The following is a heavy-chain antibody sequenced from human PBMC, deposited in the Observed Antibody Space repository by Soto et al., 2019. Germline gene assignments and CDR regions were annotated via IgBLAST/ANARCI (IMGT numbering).Heavy chain of an antibody. Sequence: GGSLRLSCAASGFTFSSYAMSWVRQAPGKGLEWVSAISGSGGSTYYADSVKGRFTISRDNSKNTLYLQMNSLRAEDTAVYYCAKRYGDYEYYYYMDVWGKGTTVTVSS. CDR3: AKRYGDYEYYYYMDV. CDR1: GFTFSSYA. CDR2: ISGSGGST. D-gene: IGHD4-17*01. V-gene: IGHV3-23*01. J-gene: IGHJ6*03.